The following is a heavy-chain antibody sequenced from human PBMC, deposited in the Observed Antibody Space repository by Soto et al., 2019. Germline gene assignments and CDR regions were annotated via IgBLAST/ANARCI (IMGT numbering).Heavy chain of an antibody. CDR2: INPNSGGT. Sequence: GASVKFSCKASGYTFTGYYMHWVRQAPGQGLEWMGWINPNSGGTNYAQKFQGWVTMTRDTSISTAYMELSRLRSDDTAVYYCAREADGCSGGSCYQIDAFDIWGQGTMVTVSS. CDR3: AREADGCSGGSCYQIDAFDI. J-gene: IGHJ3*02. D-gene: IGHD2-15*01. CDR1: GYTFTGYY. V-gene: IGHV1-2*04.